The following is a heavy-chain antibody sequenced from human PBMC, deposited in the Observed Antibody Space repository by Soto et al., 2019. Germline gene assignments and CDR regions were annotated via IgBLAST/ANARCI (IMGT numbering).Heavy chain of an antibody. CDR3: AKDVGYGVNLFEL. V-gene: IGHV3-23*01. D-gene: IGHD4-17*01. Sequence: QPGLSXRLSCAASVFTFKDLCISWFRHAPGKGLEWVSTVSGGGENTHYRDSVNGRFTISRENSKNTVYLQMSSLRADDTATYYCAKDVGYGVNLFELWGQGTLVTV. CDR1: VFTFKDLC. J-gene: IGHJ4*02. CDR2: VSGGGENT.